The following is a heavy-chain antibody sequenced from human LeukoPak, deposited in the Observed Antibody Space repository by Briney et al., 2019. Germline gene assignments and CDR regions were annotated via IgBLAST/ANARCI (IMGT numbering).Heavy chain of an antibody. J-gene: IGHJ5*02. CDR3: ALVVAAAGRGIVFDP. V-gene: IGHV4-59*01. D-gene: IGHD6-13*01. Sequence: SETLSLTCTVSGGSISSYYWSWIRQPPGKGLEWIGYIYYSGSTNYNPSLKSRVTISVDTSKNRFSLKLSSVTAADTAVYYCALVVAAAGRGIVFDPWGQGTLVTVSS. CDR2: IYYSGST. CDR1: GGSISSYY.